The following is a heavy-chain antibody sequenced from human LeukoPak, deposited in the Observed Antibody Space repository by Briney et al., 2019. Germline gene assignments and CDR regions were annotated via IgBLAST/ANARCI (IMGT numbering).Heavy chain of an antibody. CDR2: ISYDGSNE. Sequence: GGSLRRSCAASGFTFSSYVMHWVRQAPGKGLEWVAIISYDGSNEYYADSVKGRFTISRDNSKNTLYLQMNSLRAEDTALYYCAKDIKIGDGSLWLDAFDLWGPGTMVTVSS. V-gene: IGHV3-30*04. D-gene: IGHD6-19*01. J-gene: IGHJ3*01. CDR3: AKDIKIGDGSLWLDAFDL. CDR1: GFTFSSYV.